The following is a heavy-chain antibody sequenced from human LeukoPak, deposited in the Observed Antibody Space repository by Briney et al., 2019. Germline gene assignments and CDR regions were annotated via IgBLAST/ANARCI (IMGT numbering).Heavy chain of an antibody. CDR2: INPNSGGT. D-gene: IGHD3-22*01. CDR1: GYTFTGYY. Sequence: GASVKVSCKASGYTFTGYYMHWVRQAPGQGLEWMGWINPNSGGTNYAQKFQGRVTITADKSTSTAYMELSSLRSEDTAVYYCARPREYYYDSSGQGAFDIWGQGTMVTVSS. CDR3: ARPREYYYDSSGQGAFDI. V-gene: IGHV1-2*02. J-gene: IGHJ3*02.